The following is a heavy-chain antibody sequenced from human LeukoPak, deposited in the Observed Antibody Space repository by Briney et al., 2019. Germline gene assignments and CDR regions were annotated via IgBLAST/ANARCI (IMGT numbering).Heavy chain of an antibody. CDR3: VKSGSCYEAFDY. CDR1: GYSISSNYY. V-gene: IGHV4-38-2*02. D-gene: IGHD1-26*01. CDR2: IYHGGST. Sequence: NPSETLSLTCIVSGYSISSNYYWGWIRQPPGKGLEWIGSIYHGGSTFYNPSLKSRLTISVDTSKNQFSLKLSSVTAADTAVYYCVKSGSCYEAFDYWGQGTLVPVSS. J-gene: IGHJ4*02.